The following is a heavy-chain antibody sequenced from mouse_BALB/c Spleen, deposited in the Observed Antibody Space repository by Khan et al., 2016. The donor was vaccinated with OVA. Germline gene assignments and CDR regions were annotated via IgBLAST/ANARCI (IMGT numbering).Heavy chain of an antibody. V-gene: IGHV5-6*01. CDR1: GFTFSSYS. D-gene: IGHD4-1*01. J-gene: IGHJ3*01. CDR2: ISSGGDYT. Sequence: EVQLVESGGDLVKPGGSLKLSCAASGFTFSSYSMSWVRQTPDKRLEWVASISSGGDYTYYPDSVKGRFTISRDNAKNTLYLPMRDLKSEDTAMYYCADHVTGSFAYWGQGTLVTVSA. CDR3: ADHVTGSFAY.